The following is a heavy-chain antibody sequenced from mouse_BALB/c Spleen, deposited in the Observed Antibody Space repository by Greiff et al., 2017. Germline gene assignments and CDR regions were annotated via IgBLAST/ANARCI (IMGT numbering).Heavy chain of an antibody. Sequence: EVHLVESGGGLVQPGGSRKLSCAASGFTFSSFGMHWVRQAPEKGLEWVAYISSGSSTIYYADTVKGRFTISRDNPKNTLFLQMTSLRSEDMAMYYCARRQMITTYYAMDYWGQGTSVTVSS. CDR3: ARRQMITTYYAMDY. CDR1: GFTFSSFG. CDR2: ISSGSSTI. D-gene: IGHD2-4*01. J-gene: IGHJ4*01. V-gene: IGHV5-17*02.